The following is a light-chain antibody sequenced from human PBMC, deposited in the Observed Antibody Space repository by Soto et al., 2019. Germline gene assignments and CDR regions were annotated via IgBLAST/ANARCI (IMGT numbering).Light chain of an antibody. Sequence: QSALTQPASVSGSPGQSITISCTGTSSDVGGYDFVSWYQQHPGKAPKVMIYDVSNRPSGVSNRFSGSKSGNTASLTISGLQAEDEAAYYCCSYTSSDTYVFGTGTKLTVL. J-gene: IGLJ1*01. CDR1: SSDVGGYDF. CDR3: CSYTSSDTYV. CDR2: DVS. V-gene: IGLV2-14*01.